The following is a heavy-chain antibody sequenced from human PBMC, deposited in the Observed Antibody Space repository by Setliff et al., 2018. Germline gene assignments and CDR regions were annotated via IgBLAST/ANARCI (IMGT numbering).Heavy chain of an antibody. J-gene: IGHJ5*02. D-gene: IGHD1-1*01. CDR3: ARLSGELEYDWFDP. V-gene: IGHV3-74*01. Sequence: GGSLRLSCAASGFTFSSFWMHWVRQAPGKGLVWVSRIKSDGSSTTYADSVTGRFTISRDNAKNTLYLQMNGLRAEDTAVYYCARLSGELEYDWFDPWGQGTLVTVSS. CDR1: GFTFSSFW. CDR2: IKSDGSST.